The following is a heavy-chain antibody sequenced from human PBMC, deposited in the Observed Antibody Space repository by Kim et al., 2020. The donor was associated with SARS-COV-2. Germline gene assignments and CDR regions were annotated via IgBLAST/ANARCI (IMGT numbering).Heavy chain of an antibody. J-gene: IGHJ4*02. Sequence: EQKFQGRVTMTRDTSTSTVYMGLSSLRSEDTAVYYCARGGVIAAAGLGYWGQGTLVTVSS. D-gene: IGHD6-13*01. CDR3: ARGGVIAAAGLGY. V-gene: IGHV1-46*01.